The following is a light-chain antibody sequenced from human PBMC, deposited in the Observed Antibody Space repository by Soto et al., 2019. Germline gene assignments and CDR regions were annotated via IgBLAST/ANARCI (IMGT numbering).Light chain of an antibody. CDR3: QHYDGMFT. CDR1: QSISNW. V-gene: IGKV1-5*03. CDR2: KAS. Sequence: DIQMTQSPSTLSASVGYRVTITCRASQSISNWLAWYQQKPGKAPKLLIYKASRLDNGVPSRFSGSGSGTEFTLTISSLQPDDLATYYCQHYDGMFTFGPGTKVDIK. J-gene: IGKJ3*01.